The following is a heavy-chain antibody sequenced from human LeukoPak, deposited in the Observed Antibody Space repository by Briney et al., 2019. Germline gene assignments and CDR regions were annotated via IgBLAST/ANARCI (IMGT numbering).Heavy chain of an antibody. CDR2: ISYDGSNK. D-gene: IGHD2-2*01. CDR1: GFTFSSYA. CDR3: ARAGLYCSSTSCYEWAFDY. Sequence: GGSLRLSCAASGFTFSSYAMHWVRQAPGKGLEWVAVISYDGSNKYYADSVKGRFTISRDNSKNTLYLQMNSLRAEDTAVYYRARAGLYCSSTSCYEWAFDYWGQGTLVTVSS. V-gene: IGHV3-30-3*01. J-gene: IGHJ4*02.